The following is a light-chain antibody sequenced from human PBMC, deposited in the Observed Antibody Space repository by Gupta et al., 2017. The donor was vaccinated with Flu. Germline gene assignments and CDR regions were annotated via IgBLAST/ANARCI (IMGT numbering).Light chain of an antibody. J-gene: IGLJ2*01. CDR3: SSKRSSSALAI. Sequence: QSALTQPASVSGSPGQSITTSCTGTSNDVGGYNFVPWYQQHPGKPPKLMIYEVSDRPSGVSKRFSGSKSSNTASLTISGLQADDEADYYCSSKRSSSALAIFGGGTRLTVL. V-gene: IGLV2-14*01. CDR2: EVS. CDR1: SNDVGGYNF.